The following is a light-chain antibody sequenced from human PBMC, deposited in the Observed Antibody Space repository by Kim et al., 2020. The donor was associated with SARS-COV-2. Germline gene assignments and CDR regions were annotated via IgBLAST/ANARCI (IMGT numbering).Light chain of an antibody. CDR2: AAS. CDR3: HQYGSILPWT. V-gene: IGKV3-20*01. Sequence: PEESATLSCRASQSIDSDYLVWYQQKAGQAPRLLIIAASRRATDIPDRFSGGGSGTDFTLTISRLEPEDFAVYYCHQYGSILPWTFGQGTKVDIK. CDR1: QSIDSDY. J-gene: IGKJ1*01.